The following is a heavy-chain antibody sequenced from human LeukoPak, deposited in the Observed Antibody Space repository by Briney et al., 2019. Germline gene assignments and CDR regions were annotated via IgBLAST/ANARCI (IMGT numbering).Heavy chain of an antibody. Sequence: SETLSLTCTVSGGSISSYYWSWIRQPPGKGLEWIGYIYYSGSTNYNPSLKSRVTISVDTSKNQFSLKLSSVTAADTAVYYCARGEDSLLPFQHWGQGTLVTVSS. CDR2: IYYSGST. J-gene: IGHJ1*01. D-gene: IGHD2-15*01. CDR3: ARGEDSLLPFQH. V-gene: IGHV4-59*01. CDR1: GGSISSYY.